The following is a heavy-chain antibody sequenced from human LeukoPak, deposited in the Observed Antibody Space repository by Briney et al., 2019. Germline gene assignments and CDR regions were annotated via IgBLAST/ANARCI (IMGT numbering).Heavy chain of an antibody. CDR2: IDPSDSDT. CDR1: GYTFTTYW. V-gene: IGHV5-51*01. Sequence: GESLKISCKGSGYTFTTYWIAWVRQMPGKGLEWMGMIDPSDSDTRYSPSFQGQVTISVDQSISTAYLQWSSLKASDTAMYYCARKYSRSSSLVDYWGQGTLVTVSS. J-gene: IGHJ4*02. CDR3: ARKYSRSSSLVDY. D-gene: IGHD6-6*01.